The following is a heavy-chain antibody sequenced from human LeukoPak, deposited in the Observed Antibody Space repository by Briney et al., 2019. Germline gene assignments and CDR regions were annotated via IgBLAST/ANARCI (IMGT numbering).Heavy chain of an antibody. V-gene: IGHV4-39*02. J-gene: IGHJ4*02. CDR1: GGSISSSSYY. CDR2: IYYSGST. Sequence: SETLSLTCTVSGGSISSSSYYWGWIRQPPGKGLEWIGSIYYSGSTYYNPSLKSRVTISVDTSKNQFSLKLSSVTAADTAVYYCARDRIFGVADFDYWGQGTLVTVS. D-gene: IGHD3-3*01. CDR3: ARDRIFGVADFDY.